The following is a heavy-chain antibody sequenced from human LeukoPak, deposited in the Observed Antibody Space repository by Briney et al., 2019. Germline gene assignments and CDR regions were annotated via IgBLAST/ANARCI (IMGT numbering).Heavy chain of an antibody. CDR1: SVSISSDY. CDR2: IYYTGST. CDR3: ARHRAYSSSSPFDY. J-gene: IGHJ4*02. D-gene: IGHD6-6*01. V-gene: IGHV4-59*08. Sequence: PSETLSLTCSVSSVSISSDYWSWIRQPPGKGLEWIGYIYYTGSTNYNPSLKSRVTMFVDMSKNQFSLRLSSVTAADTAVYYCARHRAYSSSSPFDYWGQGTLVTVSS.